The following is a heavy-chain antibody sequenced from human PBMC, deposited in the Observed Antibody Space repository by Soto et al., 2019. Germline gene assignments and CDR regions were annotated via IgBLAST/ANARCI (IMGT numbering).Heavy chain of an antibody. CDR1: GDSISSYY. CDR3: ARVAPTLPYTADDAFDI. Sequence: QVQLQESGPGLVKPSETLSLTCTVSGDSISSYYWSWIRQPPGKGLEWVGYIYFSGSTNYNPSLKSRVTISLETSRNQFSLKLSSVTAADTAFYYCARVAPTLPYTADDAFDIWGQGTMVTVSS. CDR2: IYFSGST. D-gene: IGHD1-20*01. V-gene: IGHV4-59*01. J-gene: IGHJ3*02.